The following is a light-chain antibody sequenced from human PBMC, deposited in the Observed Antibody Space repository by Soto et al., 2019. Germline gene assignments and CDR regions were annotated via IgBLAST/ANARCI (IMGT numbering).Light chain of an antibody. V-gene: IGKV3-20*01. CDR2: GAS. CDR1: QSVSSSY. J-gene: IGKJ1*01. Sequence: EIVFAQSPGTLSLSPGERATLSCRAIQSVSSSYLAWYQQKPGQAPRLLIYGASSRATGIPDRFSGSGSGTDFTLTISRLEPEDFAVYYCQQYGSSPRTFRYGTKVDIK. CDR3: QQYGSSPRT.